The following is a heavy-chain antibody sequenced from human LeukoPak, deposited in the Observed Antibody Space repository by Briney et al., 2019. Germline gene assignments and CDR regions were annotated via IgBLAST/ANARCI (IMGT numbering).Heavy chain of an antibody. J-gene: IGHJ5*02. CDR3: AGHALVTSVSTYDWFDP. Sequence: SETLSLTCSVSGGSVDTSDKYWGWIRQPPGKGLEWIGSMFYGGRTFYRWSLKSRVTISVDASKNQYSLRLNSVTAADTAVYYCAGHALVTSVSTYDWFDPWGQGTLVTVSS. CDR2: MFYGGRT. V-gene: IGHV4-39*01. CDR1: GGSVDTSDKY. D-gene: IGHD2-21*02.